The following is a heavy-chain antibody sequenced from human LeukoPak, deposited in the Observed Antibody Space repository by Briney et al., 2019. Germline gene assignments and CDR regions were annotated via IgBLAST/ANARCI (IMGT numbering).Heavy chain of an antibody. D-gene: IGHD3-9*01. J-gene: IGHJ3*02. CDR2: ISSSSSTI. CDR3: AEGPYYDILTGYSSDAFHI. V-gene: IGHV3-48*01. CDR1: GFTFSSYS. Sequence: PGGSLRLSCAASGFTFSSYSMNWVRQAPGKGLEWVSYISSSSSTIYYADTVKGRFTISRYNAKNSLYLQMNSLRAEDTAVYYCAEGPYYDILTGYSSDAFHIWGQGTVVTVSS.